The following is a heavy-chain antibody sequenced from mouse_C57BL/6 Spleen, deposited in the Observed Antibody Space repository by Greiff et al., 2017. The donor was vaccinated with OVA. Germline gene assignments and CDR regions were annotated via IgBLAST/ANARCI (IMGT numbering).Heavy chain of an antibody. Sequence: EVMLVESGGGLVQPGGSLSLSCAASGFTFTDYYMSWVRQPPGKALEWLGFIRNKANGYTTEYSASVKGRFTISRDNSQSILYLQMNALRAEDSATYYCARYGGKAPYYFDYWGQGTTLTVSS. J-gene: IGHJ2*01. D-gene: IGHD3-2*02. CDR1: GFTFTDYY. V-gene: IGHV7-3*01. CDR3: ARYGGKAPYYFDY. CDR2: IRNKANGYTT.